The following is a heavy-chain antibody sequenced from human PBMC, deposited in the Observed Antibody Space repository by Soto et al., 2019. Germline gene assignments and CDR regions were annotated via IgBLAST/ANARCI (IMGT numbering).Heavy chain of an antibody. D-gene: IGHD3-3*01. CDR1: GGSISSGGYS. V-gene: IGHV4-30-2*01. Sequence: SXPLSLTCAVSGGSISSGGYSWSWIRQPPGKGLEWIGYIYHSGSTYYNPSLKSRVTISVDRSKNQFSLKLSSVTAADTAVYYCARVPGDFWGGYYSWFDPWGQGTLVTVSS. CDR2: IYHSGST. CDR3: ARVPGDFWGGYYSWFDP. J-gene: IGHJ5*02.